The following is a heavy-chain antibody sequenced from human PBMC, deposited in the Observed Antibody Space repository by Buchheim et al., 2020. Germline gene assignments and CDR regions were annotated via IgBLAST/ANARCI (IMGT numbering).Heavy chain of an antibody. CDR3: ARGRNYDCWSGSPLGYYYYGMDV. V-gene: IGHV1-8*01. D-gene: IGHD3-3*01. CDR2: MNPNSGNT. Sequence: QVQLVQSGAEVKKPGASVKVSCKASGYTFTSYVINWARQATGQGLEWMGWMNPNSGNTGYAQKFQGRVTMTRNTSISTAYMELSSLRSEDTAGYYCARGRNYDCWSGSPLGYYYYGMDVWGQGTT. J-gene: IGHJ6*02. CDR1: GYTFTSYV.